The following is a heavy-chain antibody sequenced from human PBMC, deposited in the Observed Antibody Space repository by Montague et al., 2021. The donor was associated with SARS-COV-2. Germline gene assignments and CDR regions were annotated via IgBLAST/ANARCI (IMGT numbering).Heavy chain of an antibody. Sequence: CAISGDSVSSNSAAWNWIRQSPSRGLEWLGRTYYRSKRYNDYAVSVQSRITINADTSKNQFSLQLNSVTAEDTAVYYCARGLLRIIMIVDLRGFDYWGQGTLVTVSS. D-gene: IGHD3-22*01. V-gene: IGHV6-1*01. CDR1: GDSVSSNSAA. CDR3: ARGLLRIIMIVDLRGFDY. CDR2: TYYRSKRYN. J-gene: IGHJ4*02.